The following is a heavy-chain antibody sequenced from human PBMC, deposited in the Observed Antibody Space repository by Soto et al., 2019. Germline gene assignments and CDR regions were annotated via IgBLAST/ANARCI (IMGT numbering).Heavy chain of an antibody. Sequence: QVQLAESGGGVVHPGYSLRLSCTASGHIFSSFAMHWVRNAPGRRLEWVPGISNKGSGKHVAGSVKGPFAISRDTSKNTLYLQMNILTPEDMAVYFCANIRPVLRVVGGPGVWGHGTMVTVSS. CDR3: ANIRPVLRVVGGPGV. J-gene: IGHJ3*01. CDR1: GHIFSSFA. D-gene: IGHD1-26*01. V-gene: IGHV3-30*09. CDR2: ISNKGSGK.